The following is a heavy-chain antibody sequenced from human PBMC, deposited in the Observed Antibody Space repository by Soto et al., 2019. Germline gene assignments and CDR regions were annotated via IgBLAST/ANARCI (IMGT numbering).Heavy chain of an antibody. CDR1: GFRFSSYG. D-gene: IGHD3-22*01. J-gene: IGHJ6*02. Sequence: GGSLRLSCRTSGFRFSSYGMHWVRQAPGKGPEWVAFISGDGSNTEYVDSVRGRFTVSRDNSRNTLFLQMNSLRDEDTAVYYCARVVVVIPPGYYYAMDVWGQGTTVTVSS. CDR3: ARVVVVIPPGYYYAMDV. CDR2: ISGDGSNT. V-gene: IGHV3-33*05.